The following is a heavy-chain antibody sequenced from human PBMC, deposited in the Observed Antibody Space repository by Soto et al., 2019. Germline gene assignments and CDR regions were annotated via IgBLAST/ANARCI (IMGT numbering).Heavy chain of an antibody. V-gene: IGHV1-46*03. CDR3: ARVYCSGGSCYSIDY. D-gene: IGHD2-15*01. Sequence: QVQLVQSGAEVKKPGASVKVSCKASGYTFTSYFIHWVRQAPGQGLEWMGIINPSYGTTTYAQKFQGRVTRTRDTSTSTFYMELSSLRSEDTAVYYCARVYCSGGSCYSIDYWGQGTLVTVSS. J-gene: IGHJ4*02. CDR1: GYTFTSYF. CDR2: INPSYGTT.